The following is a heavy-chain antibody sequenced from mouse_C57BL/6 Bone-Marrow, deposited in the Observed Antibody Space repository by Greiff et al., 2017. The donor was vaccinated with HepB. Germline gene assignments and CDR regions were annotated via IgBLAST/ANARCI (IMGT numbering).Heavy chain of an antibody. CDR2: ISDGGSYT. Sequence: EVQVVESGGGLVKPGGSLKLSCAASGFTFSSYAMSWVRQTPEKRLEWVATISDGGSYTYYPDNVKGRFTISRDNAKNNRYLQLSHLKSEDTAMYYCARDRNYGSSYGWYFDVWGTGTTVTVSS. CDR3: ARDRNYGSSYGWYFDV. D-gene: IGHD1-1*01. CDR1: GFTFSSYA. J-gene: IGHJ1*03. V-gene: IGHV5-4*01.